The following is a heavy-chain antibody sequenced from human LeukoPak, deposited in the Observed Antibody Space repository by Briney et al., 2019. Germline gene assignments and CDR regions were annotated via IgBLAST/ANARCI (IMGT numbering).Heavy chain of an antibody. Sequence: GGSLRLSCAVSGFTFSSYGMHWVRQAPGKGLEWVAVIWYDGSNKYYADSVKGRFTISRDNSKNTLYLQMNSLRAEDTAVYYCARDIGVLSPFDYWGQGTLVTVSS. CDR2: IWYDGSNK. CDR1: GFTFSSYG. CDR3: ARDIGVLSPFDY. V-gene: IGHV3-33*01. D-gene: IGHD3-3*01. J-gene: IGHJ4*02.